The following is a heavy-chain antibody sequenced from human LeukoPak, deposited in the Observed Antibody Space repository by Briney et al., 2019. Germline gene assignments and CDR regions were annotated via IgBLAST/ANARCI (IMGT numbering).Heavy chain of an antibody. Sequence: GRSLRLSCAASGFTFDDYAMHWVRQAPGKGLEWVSGISWNSGSIGYADSVKGRFTISRDNAKNSLYLQMNSLRAEDTALYYCAKAGYRSGGSCYSFDFGAFDIWGQGTMVTVSS. V-gene: IGHV3-9*01. D-gene: IGHD2-15*01. CDR1: GFTFDDYA. J-gene: IGHJ3*02. CDR2: ISWNSGSI. CDR3: AKAGYRSGGSCYSFDFGAFDI.